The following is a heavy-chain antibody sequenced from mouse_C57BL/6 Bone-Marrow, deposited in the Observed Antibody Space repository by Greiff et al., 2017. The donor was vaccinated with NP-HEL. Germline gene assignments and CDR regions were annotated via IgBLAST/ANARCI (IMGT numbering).Heavy chain of an antibody. Sequence: QVQLQQSGPGLVQPSQSLSISCTASGFSLTSYGVHWVRQSPGKGLEWLGVIWRGGSTDYNAAFISRLSISKDNSKSQVFFKMNSLQADDTAIYYCARYDYHAWFAYWGQGTLVTVSA. J-gene: IGHJ3*01. D-gene: IGHD2-4*01. CDR2: IWRGGST. V-gene: IGHV2-2*01. CDR1: GFSLTSYG. CDR3: ARYDYHAWFAY.